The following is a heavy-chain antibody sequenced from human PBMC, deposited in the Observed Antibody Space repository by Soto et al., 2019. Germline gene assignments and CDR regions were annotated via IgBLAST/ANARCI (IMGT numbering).Heavy chain of an antibody. CDR1: GFTFSSYW. J-gene: IGHJ6*02. Sequence: EVQLVESGGGLVQPGGSLRLSCAASGFTFSSYWMHWVRQAPGKGLVWVSRINSDGSSTSYADSVKGRFTISRDNAKNTLDLQMSSLRAEDTDVSYCASAGDYYGMDVWGQGATVTVSS. CDR3: ASAGDYYGMDV. V-gene: IGHV3-74*01. CDR2: INSDGSST.